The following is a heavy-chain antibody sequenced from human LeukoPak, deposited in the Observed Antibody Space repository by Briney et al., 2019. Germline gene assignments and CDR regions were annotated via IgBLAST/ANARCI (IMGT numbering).Heavy chain of an antibody. V-gene: IGHV3-48*02. D-gene: IGHD6-13*01. J-gene: IGHJ4*02. Sequence: GGSLRLSCAASGFTFNYFSVNWVRQAPGKGLEWVSYISSSNTIYYADSVKGRFTISRDNARNSLYLQMNSLRDEDTAVYYCARDRDHSNNWYIFLDYWGQGTLVTVSS. CDR1: GFTFNYFS. CDR3: ARDRDHSNNWYIFLDY. CDR2: ISSSNTI.